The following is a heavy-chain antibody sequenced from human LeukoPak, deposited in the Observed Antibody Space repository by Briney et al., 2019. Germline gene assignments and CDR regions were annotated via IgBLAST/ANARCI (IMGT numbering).Heavy chain of an antibody. CDR2: ISSRRSYI. Sequence: GGTLRLSCAASRLTLSSYSMNWVRQVPGRGLEWVSSISSRRSYIYYADSVRGRFTISRDNAKNSLYVQMNSRRAEDTAVYYCARRNRDCSSTSCYPRDFDYWGQGTLVTVSS. J-gene: IGHJ4*02. D-gene: IGHD2-2*01. V-gene: IGHV3-21*01. CDR3: ARRNRDCSSTSCYPRDFDY. CDR1: RLTLSSYS.